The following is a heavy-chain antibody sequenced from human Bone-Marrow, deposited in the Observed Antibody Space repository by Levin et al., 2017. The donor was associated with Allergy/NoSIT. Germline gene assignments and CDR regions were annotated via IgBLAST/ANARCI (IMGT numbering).Heavy chain of an antibody. CDR1: GYTFTDYG. J-gene: IGHJ4*02. CDR3: ARGFDR. Sequence: ASVKVSCQASGYTFTDYGISWVRQAPGQGLEWMGWINVNSGNTNYVQKFQGRVTMTTDTSTKTAYMELRSLRSDDTAIYYCARGFDRCGQGTLVTVSS. CDR2: INVNSGNT. V-gene: IGHV1-18*01.